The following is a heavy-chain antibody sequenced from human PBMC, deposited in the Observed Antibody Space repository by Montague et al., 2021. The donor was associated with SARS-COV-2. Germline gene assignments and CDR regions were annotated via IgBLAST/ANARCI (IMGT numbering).Heavy chain of an antibody. D-gene: IGHD3-22*01. J-gene: IGHJ6*03. V-gene: IGHV4-34*01. CDR2: INNSGST. Sequence: SETLSLTCAVYGGSISGYYWSWIRQPPGKGLEWIGEINNSGSTNYNPSLKSRVTISVDTSKNQFSLKLHSVTAADTAIYYCARGRIEVSMIVVVLTGASYYLDVWGKGTTVTVSS. CDR3: ARGRIEVSMIVVVLTGASYYLDV. CDR1: GGSISGYY.